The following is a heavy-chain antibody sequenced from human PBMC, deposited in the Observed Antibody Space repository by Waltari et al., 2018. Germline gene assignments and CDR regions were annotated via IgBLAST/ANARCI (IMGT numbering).Heavy chain of an antibody. Sequence: QVQLQESGPGLVKPSETLSLTCTVSGGSISSYYWSWIRQPPGKGLEWIGYIYYSGSTNYNPSLKSRVTISVDTSKNQFSLKLSSVTAADTAVYYCARVGYCSGGSCYSSNYYYMDVWGKGTTVTVSS. D-gene: IGHD2-15*01. V-gene: IGHV4-59*01. CDR2: IYYSGST. J-gene: IGHJ6*03. CDR1: GGSISSYY. CDR3: ARVGYCSGGSCYSSNYYYMDV.